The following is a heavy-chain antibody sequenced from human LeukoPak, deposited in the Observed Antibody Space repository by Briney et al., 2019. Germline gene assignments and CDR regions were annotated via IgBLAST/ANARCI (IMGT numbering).Heavy chain of an antibody. D-gene: IGHD3-10*01. CDR3: ARDKVRSGMDV. CDR1: GGSISSYY. CDR2: IYYSGST. V-gene: IGHV4-59*01. J-gene: IGHJ6*02. Sequence: SRTLSLTCAVSGGSISSYYWSWIRQPPGKGLEWIGYIYYSGSTNYNPSLKSRVTISVDTSKNQFSLKLSSVTAADTAVYYCARDKVRSGMDVWGQGTTVAVSS.